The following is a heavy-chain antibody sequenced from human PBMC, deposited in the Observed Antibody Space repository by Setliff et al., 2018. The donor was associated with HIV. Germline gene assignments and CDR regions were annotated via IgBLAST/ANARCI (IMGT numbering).Heavy chain of an antibody. CDR3: ARDSGILWFGELLQAFDI. D-gene: IGHD3-10*01. J-gene: IGHJ3*02. Sequence: SETLSLTCAVSGGSISSSNWWSWVRQPPGKGLEWIGEIYHSGSTNYNPSLKSRVTISVDKSKNQFSLKLSSVTAADTAVYYCARDSGILWFGELLQAFDIWGQGTMVTVS. CDR2: IYHSGST. V-gene: IGHV4-4*02. CDR1: GGSISSSNW.